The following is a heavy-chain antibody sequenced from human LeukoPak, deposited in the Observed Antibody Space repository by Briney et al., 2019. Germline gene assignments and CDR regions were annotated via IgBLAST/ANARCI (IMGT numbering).Heavy chain of an antibody. D-gene: IGHD1-1*01. CDR1: GFTFTTNA. V-gene: IGHV3-23*01. CDR3: AKGQELDDGFFDS. J-gene: IGHJ4*02. Sequence: TGGSLRLSCTVSGFTFTTNAMTGVRKAPGKGLEWVSIIRGNGDRTHYADSLTGRFTISRDNSKNTLYLQMNSLRGEDSAIYYCAKGQELDDGFFDSWGQGTLVTVSS. CDR2: IRGNGDRT.